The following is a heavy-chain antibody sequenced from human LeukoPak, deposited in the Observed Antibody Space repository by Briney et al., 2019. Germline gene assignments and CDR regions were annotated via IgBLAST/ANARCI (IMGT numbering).Heavy chain of an antibody. CDR1: GYTFTNYG. J-gene: IGHJ3*02. CDR3: ARITARITMIVVVPSHAFDI. D-gene: IGHD3-22*01. V-gene: IGHV1-18*01. CDR2: ISAYNGNT. Sequence: ASEKVSCKASGYTFTNYGISWVRQAPGQGLEWMGWISAYNGNTNYAQKLQGRVTMTTDTSTSTAYMELRSLRSDDTAVYYCARITARITMIVVVPSHAFDIWGQGTMVTVSS.